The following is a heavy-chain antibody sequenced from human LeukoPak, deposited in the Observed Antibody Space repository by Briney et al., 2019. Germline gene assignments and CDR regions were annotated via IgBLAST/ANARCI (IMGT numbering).Heavy chain of an antibody. CDR3: ARPRGCGSARCNNFDY. CDR2: INSDGSST. D-gene: IGHD2-2*01. Sequence: GGSLRLSCAASGFTFSSYWMHWVRQAPGKGLVWVSRINSDGSSTSYADSVKGRFTISRDNAKNTLYLQLNSLRPEDSAVHYCARPRGCGSARCNNFDYWGQGTLVTVSS. CDR1: GFTFSSYW. V-gene: IGHV3-74*01. J-gene: IGHJ4*02.